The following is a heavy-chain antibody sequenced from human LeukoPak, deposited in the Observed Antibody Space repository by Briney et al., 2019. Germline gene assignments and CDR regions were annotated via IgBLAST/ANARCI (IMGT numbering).Heavy chain of an antibody. CDR1: GFIFSSYW. J-gene: IGHJ4*02. Sequence: GGSLRLSCKSSGFIFSSYWMNWVRQAPGKGPEWVANIKYDGSEQYYVDSVKGRFSISRDNTKNLLYLQMNSLRVEDTAVYYCARDYGWSFANWGQGTLVTVSS. CDR3: ARDYGWSFAN. D-gene: IGHD3-10*01. CDR2: IKYDGSEQ. V-gene: IGHV3-7*03.